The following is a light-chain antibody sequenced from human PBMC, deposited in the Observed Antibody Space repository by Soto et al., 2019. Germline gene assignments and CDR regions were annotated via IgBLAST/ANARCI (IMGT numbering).Light chain of an antibody. Sequence: ETVLTQSPATLSLSPGETATLSCRASESVDIYLAWYQQKPGQAPRLLIYHASNRATGIPARFSGSGSGTDFTLLISSREPEDSAVYYCQQRRNWPPLAFGGGTRVEI. J-gene: IGKJ4*01. CDR2: HAS. CDR3: QQRRNWPPLA. CDR1: ESVDIY. V-gene: IGKV3-11*01.